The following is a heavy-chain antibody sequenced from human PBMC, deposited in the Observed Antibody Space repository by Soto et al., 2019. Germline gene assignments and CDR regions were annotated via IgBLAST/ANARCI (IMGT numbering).Heavy chain of an antibody. D-gene: IGHD5-18*01. CDR2: ISCSDGRT. Sequence: PGGSLRLSCAASGFTFSSYAMSWVRQAPGKGLEWVSTISCSDGRTYSTDSVKVRFTISRDNSRNTAYLQMNSLRVEDTAVYYCAKGVFQYTLMALFYXWGRGTLVTVSX. J-gene: IGHJ4*02. V-gene: IGHV3-23*01. CDR3: AKGVFQYTLMALFYX. CDR1: GFTFSSYA.